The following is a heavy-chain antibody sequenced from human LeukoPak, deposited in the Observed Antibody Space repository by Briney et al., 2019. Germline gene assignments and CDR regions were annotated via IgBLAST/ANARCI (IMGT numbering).Heavy chain of an antibody. V-gene: IGHV3-21*01. J-gene: IGHJ4*02. Sequence: GGSLRLSCAASGFTFSSYSMNWVRQAPGKELEWVSSISSSSSYIYYADSVKGRFTISRDNAKNSLYLQMNSLRAEDTAVYYCASQWSIAPPEYYFDYWGQGTLVTVSS. CDR1: GFTFSSYS. CDR3: ASQWSIAPPEYYFDY. D-gene: IGHD2-15*01. CDR2: ISSSSSYI.